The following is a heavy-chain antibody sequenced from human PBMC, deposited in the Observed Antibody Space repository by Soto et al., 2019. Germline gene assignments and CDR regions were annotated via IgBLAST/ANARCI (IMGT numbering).Heavy chain of an antibody. D-gene: IGHD2-2*01. CDR1: GFTFSSYG. J-gene: IGHJ6*02. CDR3: AKDVEYQLLFNLVDV. V-gene: IGHV3-30*18. Sequence: QVQLVESGGGVVQPGRSLRLSCAASGFTFSSYGMHWVRQAPGKGLEWVAVISYDGSNKYYADSVKGRFTISRDNSKNTLYLQMNSLRAEDAAVYYCAKDVEYQLLFNLVDVWGQGTTVTVSS. CDR2: ISYDGSNK.